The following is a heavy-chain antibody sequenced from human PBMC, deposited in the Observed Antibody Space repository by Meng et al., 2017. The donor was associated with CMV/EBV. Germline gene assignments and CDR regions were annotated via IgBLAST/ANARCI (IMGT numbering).Heavy chain of an antibody. CDR2: IYSGGST. V-gene: IGHV3-53*01. CDR1: GFTVSSNY. Sequence: GESLKISCAASGFTVSSNYMSWVRQAPGKGLEWVSVIYSGGSTYYADSVKGRFTISRDNSKNTLYLQMNSLRAEDTAVYYCARDIEGYGSGRDYWGQGTLVTVSS. CDR3: ARDIEGYGSGRDY. D-gene: IGHD3-10*01. J-gene: IGHJ4*02.